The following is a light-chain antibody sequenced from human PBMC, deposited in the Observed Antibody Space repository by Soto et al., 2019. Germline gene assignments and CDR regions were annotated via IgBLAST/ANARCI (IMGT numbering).Light chain of an antibody. J-gene: IGLJ1*01. CDR3: CSNAGRPDV. Sequence: QSALTQPRSVSGSPGQSVAISCTGTSSDIGGYNYVSWYQQHPGKAPKVMIYDVAKRPSGVPDRFSGSKSGNTASLTISDLQTEDEADYYCCSNAGRPDVFGTGTKVTVL. CDR2: DVA. V-gene: IGLV2-11*01. CDR1: SSDIGGYNY.